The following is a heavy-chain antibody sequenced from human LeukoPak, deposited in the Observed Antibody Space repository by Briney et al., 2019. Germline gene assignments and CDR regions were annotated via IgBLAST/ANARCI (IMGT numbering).Heavy chain of an antibody. CDR2: IYYSGST. V-gene: IGHV4-39*01. CDR1: GGSISSSSYY. Sequence: SETLSLTCTVSGGSISSSSYYWGWIRQPPGKGLEWIGSIYYSGSTYYNPSLKSRVTISVDTSKNQFSLKLSSVTAAGTAVYYCAGRPTGLLPTPVDYWGQGTLVTVSS. D-gene: IGHD2-15*01. J-gene: IGHJ4*02. CDR3: AGRPTGLLPTPVDY.